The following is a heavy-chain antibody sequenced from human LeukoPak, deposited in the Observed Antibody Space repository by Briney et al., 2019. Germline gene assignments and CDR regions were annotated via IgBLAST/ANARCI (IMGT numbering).Heavy chain of an antibody. CDR3: ARGWNYYGSGIMDV. CDR1: GFTFSSYW. D-gene: IGHD3-10*01. Sequence: PGGSLRLSCAASGFTFSSYWMSWVRQAPGKGLEWVSNIKQDGGEKYYADSVKGRFTLSRDNAKNSLYLQMNRRRAEDKAVYYCARGWNYYGSGIMDVWGKGTTVTVSS. CDR2: IKQDGGEK. V-gene: IGHV3-7*02. J-gene: IGHJ6*04.